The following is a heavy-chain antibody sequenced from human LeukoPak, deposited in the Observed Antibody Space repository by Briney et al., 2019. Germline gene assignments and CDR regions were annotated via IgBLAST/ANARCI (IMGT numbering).Heavy chain of an antibody. CDR2: INHSGST. J-gene: IGHJ6*02. CDR3: ARSSPFWSGYYTSYYYGMDV. V-gene: IGHV4-34*01. CDR1: GGSFSGYY. D-gene: IGHD3-3*01. Sequence: SETLSLTCAVYGGSFSGYYWSWIRQPPGKGLEWIGEINHSGSTNYNPSLKSRVTISVDTSKNQSSLKLSSVTAADTAVYYCARSSPFWSGYYTSYYYGMDVWGQGTTVTVSS.